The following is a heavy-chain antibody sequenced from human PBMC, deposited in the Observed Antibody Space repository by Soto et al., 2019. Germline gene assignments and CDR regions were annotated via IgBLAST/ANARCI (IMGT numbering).Heavy chain of an antibody. CDR1: GYTFTSYY. J-gene: IGHJ4*02. CDR3: ARGGMSSGWPTYYFDY. Sequence: VASVKVSCKASGYTFTSYYMHWVRQAPGQGLEWMGIINPSGGSTSYAQKFQGRVTMTRDTSTSTVYMELSSLRSEDTAVYYCARGGMSSGWPTYYFDYWGQGTLVTVSS. CDR2: INPSGGST. V-gene: IGHV1-46*01. D-gene: IGHD6-19*01.